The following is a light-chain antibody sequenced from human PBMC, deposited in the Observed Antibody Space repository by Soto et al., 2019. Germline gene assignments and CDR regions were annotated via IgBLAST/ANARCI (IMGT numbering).Light chain of an antibody. Sequence: QSVLTQPASVSGSPGQSIAISCTGTSSDVGGYNYVSWYQHLPGKAPKLIIYEVTNRPSGVSNRFSGSKSGTTASLTISGLQAEDEADYYCTSYTSTTTYVFGTGTKLTVL. CDR3: TSYTSTTTYV. CDR2: EVT. J-gene: IGLJ1*01. CDR1: SSDVGGYNY. V-gene: IGLV2-14*01.